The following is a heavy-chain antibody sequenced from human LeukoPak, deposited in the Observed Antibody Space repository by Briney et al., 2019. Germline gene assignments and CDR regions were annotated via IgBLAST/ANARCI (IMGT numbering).Heavy chain of an antibody. Sequence: GGSLRLSCAVSGITLTNYGMSWVRQAPGKGLEWVAGISDSGGRTIYADPVKGRFTISRDNSRNTLYLQMNSLRAEGTAVYYCARLTPGSGSHFDYWGQGTLVTVSS. J-gene: IGHJ4*02. CDR2: ISDSGGRT. CDR3: ARLTPGSGSHFDY. CDR1: GITLTNYG. D-gene: IGHD3-10*01. V-gene: IGHV3-23*01.